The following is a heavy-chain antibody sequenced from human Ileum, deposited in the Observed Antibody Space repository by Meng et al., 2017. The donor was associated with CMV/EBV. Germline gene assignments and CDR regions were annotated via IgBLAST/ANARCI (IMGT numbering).Heavy chain of an antibody. Sequence: GGSLRLSCTASGFTFSSYWMSWVRQAPGKGLEWVANIKQDGSEIYYVDSVKGRFTISRDNAQNLLYLKMNSLRADDTAEYYCAGDQSGAYWGGFCFYGLDVWGPGTTVTVSS. V-gene: IGHV3-7*01. J-gene: IGHJ6*02. CDR1: GFTFSSYW. D-gene: IGHD2-21*01. CDR2: IKQDGSEI. CDR3: AGDQSGAYWGGFCFYGLDV.